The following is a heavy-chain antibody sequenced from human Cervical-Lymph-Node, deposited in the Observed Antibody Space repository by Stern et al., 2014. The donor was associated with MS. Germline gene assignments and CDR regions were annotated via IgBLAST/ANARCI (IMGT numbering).Heavy chain of an antibody. CDR1: GFIFSNYA. Sequence: VQLVQSGGGVVQPGRSLRLSCAASGFIFSNYAMHWVRQAPGKGLDWVAFVSNEGSKQFYADSVKGRFTISRDNANNTLYLQMNSLGPEDTAVYYCGRDTCRGGGCYFRYWGQGILITVSS. CDR2: VSNEGSKQ. CDR3: GRDTCRGGGCYFRY. J-gene: IGHJ4*02. V-gene: IGHV3-30-3*01. D-gene: IGHD2-15*01.